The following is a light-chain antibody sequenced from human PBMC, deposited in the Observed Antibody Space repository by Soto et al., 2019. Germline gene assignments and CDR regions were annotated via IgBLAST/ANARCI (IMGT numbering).Light chain of an antibody. V-gene: IGLV2-23*01. Sequence: QSVLTQPASGCGSPGQSITISCTGTSSDVGSHNLVSWYQQFPGKAPKLIIFEASKRPSGVSNRFSGSKSGSTASLTISGLQAEDEAPYCCCSNAAGSTYVSGSGIKVTVL. CDR3: CSNAAGSTYV. CDR2: EAS. J-gene: IGLJ1*01. CDR1: SSDVGSHNL.